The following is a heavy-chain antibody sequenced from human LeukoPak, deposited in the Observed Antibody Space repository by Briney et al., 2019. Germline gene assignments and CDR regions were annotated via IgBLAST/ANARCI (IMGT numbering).Heavy chain of an antibody. CDR2: INHSGST. J-gene: IGHJ4*02. CDR3: ARLRQWLVYRYFDY. CDR1: GGSSSGYY. D-gene: IGHD6-19*01. Sequence: SETLSLTCAVYGGSSSGYYWSWIRQPPGKGLEWIGEINHSGSTNYNPSLKSRVTISVDTSKNQFSLKLSSVTAADTAVYYCARLRQWLVYRYFDYWGQGTLVTVSS. V-gene: IGHV4-34*01.